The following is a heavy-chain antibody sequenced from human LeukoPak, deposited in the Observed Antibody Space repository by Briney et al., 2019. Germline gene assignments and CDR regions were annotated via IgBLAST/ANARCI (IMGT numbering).Heavy chain of an antibody. CDR1: GGSISSSNW. Sequence: SGTLSLTCAVSGGSISSSNWWTWVRQPPGKGLEWIGEIYHSGSTNYNPSLQSRVTISVDTSKNQFSLKLSSVTAADTAVYYCARVGQWLVYYYYGMDVWGQGTTVTVSS. CDR2: IYHSGST. CDR3: ARVGQWLVYYYYGMDV. V-gene: IGHV4-4*02. D-gene: IGHD6-19*01. J-gene: IGHJ6*02.